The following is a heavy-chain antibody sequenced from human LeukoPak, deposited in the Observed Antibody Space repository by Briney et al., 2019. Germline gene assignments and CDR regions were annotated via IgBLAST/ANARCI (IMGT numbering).Heavy chain of an antibody. CDR3: ARDTYDSSGYPDY. D-gene: IGHD3-22*01. Sequence: GGSLRISCAASGFTFSTYSMIWVRQAPGKGLEWVSYISSSSRSIYYADSVKGRFTISRDNAKNSLYLQMNSLRDEDTAVYYCARDTYDSSGYPDYWGQGTLVTVSS. CDR2: ISSSSRSI. J-gene: IGHJ4*02. CDR1: GFTFSTYS. V-gene: IGHV3-48*02.